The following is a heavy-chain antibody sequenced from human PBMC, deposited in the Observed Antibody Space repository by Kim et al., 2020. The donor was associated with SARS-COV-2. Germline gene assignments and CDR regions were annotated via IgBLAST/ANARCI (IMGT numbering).Heavy chain of an antibody. CDR3: ARDVPGGWYYFDY. J-gene: IGHJ4*02. CDR2: ISSSSSYI. CDR1: GFTFSSYS. D-gene: IGHD6-19*01. V-gene: IGHV3-21*01. Sequence: GGSLRLSCAASGFTFSSYSMNWVRQAPGKGLEWVSSISSSSSYIYYADSVKGRFTISRDNAKNSLYLQMNNLRAEDTAVYYCARDVPGGWYYFDYWGQGTVVSVSS.